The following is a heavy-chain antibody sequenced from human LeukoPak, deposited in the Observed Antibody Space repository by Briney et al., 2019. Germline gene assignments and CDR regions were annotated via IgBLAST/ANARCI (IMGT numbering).Heavy chain of an antibody. V-gene: IGHV1-2*02. Sequence: GASVKVSCKASGSTSSDYHINWVRQASGQGPEWMGWINPKSGDASYNQAFQGRVTMTRDTSISTAYMELNRLRSDDTAMYYCARGEYSNGYPYRLDSWGQGTLVTVSS. D-gene: IGHD3-16*01. CDR1: GSTSSDYH. CDR3: ARGEYSNGYPYRLDS. CDR2: INPKSGDA. J-gene: IGHJ4*02.